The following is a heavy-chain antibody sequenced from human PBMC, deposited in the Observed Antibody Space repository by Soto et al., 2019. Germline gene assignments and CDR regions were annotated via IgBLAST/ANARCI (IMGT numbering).Heavy chain of an antibody. CDR3: ARDPPVTTVVTPYSDY. J-gene: IGHJ4*02. CDR2: ISSSSSYI. V-gene: IGHV3-21*01. D-gene: IGHD4-17*01. CDR1: GFTFSSYS. Sequence: GGSLRLSCAASGFTFSSYSMNWVRQAPGKGLEWVSSISSSSSYIYYADSVKGRFTISRDNAKNSLYLQMNSLRAEDTAVYYCARDPPVTTVVTPYSDYWGQGTLVTVSS.